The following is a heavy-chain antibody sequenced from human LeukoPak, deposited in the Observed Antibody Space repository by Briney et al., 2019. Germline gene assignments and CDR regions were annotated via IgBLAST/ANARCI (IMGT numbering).Heavy chain of an antibody. CDR3: ARDYPYISCSSTSCYPYYYYYMDV. V-gene: IGHV3-23*01. Sequence: HPGGPLRLSCAASGFTFSSYAMSWVRQAPGKGLEWVSAISGSGGSTYYADSVKGRFTISRDNSKNTLYLQMNSLRAEDTAVYYCARDYPYISCSSTSCYPYYYYYMDVWGKGTTVTVSS. CDR2: ISGSGGST. D-gene: IGHD2-2*01. J-gene: IGHJ6*03. CDR1: GFTFSSYA.